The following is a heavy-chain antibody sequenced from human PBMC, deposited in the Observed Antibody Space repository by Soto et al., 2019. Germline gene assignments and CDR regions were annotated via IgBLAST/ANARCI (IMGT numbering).Heavy chain of an antibody. J-gene: IGHJ5*02. D-gene: IGHD2-2*01. CDR1: GGTFSSYT. CDR2: IIPILGIA. V-gene: IGHV1-69*02. Sequence: QVQLVQSGAEVKKPGSSVKVSCKASGGTFSSYTISWVRQAPGQGLEWMGRIIPILGIANYAQKFQGRVTITADKSTSTAYMELSSLRSEDTAVYYCAGNHRKLGYCSSTSCSPNWFDPWGQGTLVTVSS. CDR3: AGNHRKLGYCSSTSCSPNWFDP.